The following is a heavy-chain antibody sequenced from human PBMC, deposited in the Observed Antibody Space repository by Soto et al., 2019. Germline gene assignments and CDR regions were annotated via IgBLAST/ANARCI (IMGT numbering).Heavy chain of an antibody. CDR3: ASMTTVATAAFDI. CDR1: GLSFGTSGVG. Sequence: QITLKEAGPTLVKPTQTLTLTCTASGLSFGTSGVGVGLIRQPPGKALEWLALIYWNDDQRYSPSLKSSLTITKDTSKNQVVLTMTNVDPVDTATYYCASMTTVATAAFDIWGQGIMVTVPS. CDR2: IYWNDDQ. J-gene: IGHJ3*02. D-gene: IGHD4-17*01. V-gene: IGHV2-5*01.